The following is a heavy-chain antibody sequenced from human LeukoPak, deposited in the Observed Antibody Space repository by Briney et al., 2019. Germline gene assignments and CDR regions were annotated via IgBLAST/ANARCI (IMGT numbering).Heavy chain of an antibody. J-gene: IGHJ4*02. CDR3: ARERVYSGSYTSVY. CDR2: ISAYNGNT. Sequence: ASVKVSCKASGYTFTSYGINWVRQAPGQGLEWMGWISAYNGNTNYAQKLQGRLTITTDTSTSTAYMELRSVRSDDTAVYYCARERVYSGSYTSVYWGQGALVTVSS. CDR1: GYTFTSYG. D-gene: IGHD1-26*01. V-gene: IGHV1-18*01.